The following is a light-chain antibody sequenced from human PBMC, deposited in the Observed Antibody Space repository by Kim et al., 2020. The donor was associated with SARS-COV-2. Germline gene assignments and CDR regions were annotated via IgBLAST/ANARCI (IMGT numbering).Light chain of an antibody. CDR2: GIN. CDR1: SLRSYY. V-gene: IGLV3-19*01. Sequence: SSELTQDPAVSVASGQTVRITCQGDSLRSYYANWYQQKPGQAPVVVIYGINKRPSGIPDRFSGSSSGSTASLTITATQAEDEADYYCNSRDDVFGTGTKVTVL. J-gene: IGLJ1*01. CDR3: NSRDDV.